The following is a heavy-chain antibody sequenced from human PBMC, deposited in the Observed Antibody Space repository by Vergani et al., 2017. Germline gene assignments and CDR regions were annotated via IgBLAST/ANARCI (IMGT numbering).Heavy chain of an antibody. CDR3: VRAVDLWFGESKDGGWFDP. V-gene: IGHV4-38-2*02. CDR1: GYSITSGYY. J-gene: IGHJ5*02. D-gene: IGHD3-10*01. Sequence: QVQLLESGPGLLKPSETLSLTCPVSGYSITSGYYWGWLRQPPGRGLEWIGSIYHTGSAYYNPSLKSRVTVSVDTSMNQVSLKLNSVTAADTAVYYCVRAVDLWFGESKDGGWFDPWGQGTLVTVTS. CDR2: IYHTGSA.